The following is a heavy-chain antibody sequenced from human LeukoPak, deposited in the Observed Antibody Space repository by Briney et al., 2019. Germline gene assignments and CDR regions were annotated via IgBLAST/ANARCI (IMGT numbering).Heavy chain of an antibody. CDR2: ISYDGSNK. D-gene: IGHD3-10*01. CDR1: GFTFSSYG. CDR3: AKVSRWFGEYYEH. J-gene: IGHJ4*02. V-gene: IGHV3-30*18. Sequence: QPGRSLRLSCAASGFTFSSYGMHWVRQAPGKGLEWVEVISYDGSNKYYADSVKGRFTISRDNSKNTLYLQMNSLRAEDTAVYYCAKVSRWFGEYYEHWGQGTLVTVSS.